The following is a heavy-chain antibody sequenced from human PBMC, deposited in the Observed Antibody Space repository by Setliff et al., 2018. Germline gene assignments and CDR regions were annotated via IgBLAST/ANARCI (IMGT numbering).Heavy chain of an antibody. J-gene: IGHJ4*02. CDR2: VFYNGAA. Sequence: SETLSLTCTVSGDSISDASIMAWIRQPPGKGLEFIGYVFYNGAAKYDPSLKSRVTMSVDTSKTQFSLKVSSMTTADTAVYYCARGGTYRYFDYWGQGTLVTVSS. CDR1: GDSISDAS. CDR3: ARGGTYRYFDY. V-gene: IGHV4-59*01.